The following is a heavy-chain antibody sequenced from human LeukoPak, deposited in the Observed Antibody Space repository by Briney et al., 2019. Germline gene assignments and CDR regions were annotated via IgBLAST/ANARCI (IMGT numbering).Heavy chain of an antibody. CDR2: IGGGVGRQ. J-gene: IGHJ4*02. V-gene: IGHV3-23*01. CDR1: GFTFSSYD. Sequence: GGSLRLPCAASGFTFSSYDMSWVRHAPGKGLEWAPAIGGGVGRQYYADSVKGGSTTSRDNSKTPLYLKMNSLRAEDTAVYYCPKVTRIAVTFDYGGQGTLVTV. CDR3: PKVTRIAVTFDY. D-gene: IGHD6-19*01.